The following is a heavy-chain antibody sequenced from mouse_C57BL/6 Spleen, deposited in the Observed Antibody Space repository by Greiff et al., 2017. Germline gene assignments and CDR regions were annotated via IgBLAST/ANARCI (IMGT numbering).Heavy chain of an antibody. CDR2: IWSGGST. J-gene: IGHJ1*03. CDR3: ARNFPFYYGSSYGYFDV. CDR1: GFSLTSYG. Sequence: QVQLKESGPGLVQPSQSLSITCTVSGFSLTSYGVHWVRQSPGKGLEWLGVIWSGGSTDYNAAFISRLSISKDNSKSQVFFKMNSLQADDTAIYYCARNFPFYYGSSYGYFDVWGTGTTVTVSS. V-gene: IGHV2-2*01. D-gene: IGHD1-1*01.